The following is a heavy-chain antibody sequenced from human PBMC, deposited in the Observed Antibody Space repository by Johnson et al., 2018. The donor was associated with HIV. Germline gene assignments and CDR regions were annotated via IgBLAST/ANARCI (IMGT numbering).Heavy chain of an antibody. CDR3: ARERVYYELF. J-gene: IGHJ3*01. V-gene: IGHV3-7*01. CDR1: RFTFSSYA. D-gene: IGHD3-22*01. CDR2: IKQDGSEK. Sequence: EVQLMESGGGVVQPGRSLRLSCAASRFTFSSYAMHWVRQAPGKGLEWVANIKQDGSEKYYVDSVKGRFTISRDNAKNSLYLQMNSLRDGDTAVYYCARERVYYELFWGQGTMVTVSS.